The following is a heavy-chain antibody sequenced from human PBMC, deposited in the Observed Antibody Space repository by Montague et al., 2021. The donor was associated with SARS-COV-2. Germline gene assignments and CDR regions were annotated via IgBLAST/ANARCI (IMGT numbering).Heavy chain of an antibody. D-gene: IGHD3-10*01. V-gene: IGHV3-11*03. Sequence: SLSLSWAGSGFTFSDFYINWVRQAPGKGLEWLSFITGTNNGIRYSDSVKGRFTVSRDNAHSSVYLHLDSLTAEDTAVYYCARSLFYGSGGYFDFWGQGTLVAVSS. CDR3: ARSLFYGSGGYFDF. CDR1: GFTFSDFY. J-gene: IGHJ4*02. CDR2: ITGTNNGI.